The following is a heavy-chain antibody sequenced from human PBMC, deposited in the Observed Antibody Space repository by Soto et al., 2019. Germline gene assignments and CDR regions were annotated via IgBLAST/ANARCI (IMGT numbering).Heavy chain of an antibody. CDR3: AKDPVSFHWWLVLGPLFDY. V-gene: IGHV3-23*01. CDR2: ISGSGGST. Sequence: EVQLLESGGGLVQPGGSLRLSCAASGFTFSSYAMSWVRQAPGKGLEWVSAISGSGGSTYYADSVKGRFTISRDNSKNTLSVQMNRLRAEDTAVYYCAKDPVSFHWWLVLGPLFDYWGQGTLVTVSS. J-gene: IGHJ4*02. D-gene: IGHD6-19*01. CDR1: GFTFSSYA.